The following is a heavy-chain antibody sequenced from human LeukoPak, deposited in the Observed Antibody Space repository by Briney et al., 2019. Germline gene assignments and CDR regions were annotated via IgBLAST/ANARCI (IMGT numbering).Heavy chain of an antibody. V-gene: IGHV3-48*01. CDR2: ISSSSSTI. D-gene: IGHD3-10*01. CDR1: GFTFSSYS. CDR3: ARDWGYYGSGSSFDY. J-gene: IGHJ4*02. Sequence: GGSLRLSCAASGFTFSSYSMNWIRQAPGKGLEWVSYISSSSSTIYYADSVKGRFTISRDNAKNSLYLQMNSLRAEDTAVYYSARDWGYYGSGSSFDYWGQGTLVTVSS.